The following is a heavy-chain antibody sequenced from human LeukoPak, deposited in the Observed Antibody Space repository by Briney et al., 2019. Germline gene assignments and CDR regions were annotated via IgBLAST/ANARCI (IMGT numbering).Heavy chain of an antibody. CDR1: GYTFTHYY. CDR2: INPNSGGT. CDR3: ARALPMFRGPTSWDY. D-gene: IGHD3-10*01. V-gene: IGHV1-2*02. J-gene: IGHJ4*02. Sequence: GASVKVSCKASGYTFTHYYIHWVRQAPGQGLEWMGWINPNSGGTNYAQKFQGRVTMTRGTSISTAYMELSSLRSDDTAVYYCARALPMFRGPTSWDYWGQGTLVIVSS.